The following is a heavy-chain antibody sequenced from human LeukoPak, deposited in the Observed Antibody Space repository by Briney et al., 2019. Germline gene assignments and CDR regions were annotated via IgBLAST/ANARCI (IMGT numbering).Heavy chain of an antibody. J-gene: IGHJ4*02. CDR1: GGSISSYY. CDR2: IYYSGST. V-gene: IGHV4-59*01. D-gene: IGHD3-22*01. CDR3: ARGNPNDRSGR. Sequence: SETLSLTCTVSGGSISSYYWSWIRQPPGKGLEWIGYIYYSGSTNYNPSLKSRVTISVDTSKNQFSLKLSSVTAADTAVYYCARGNPNDRSGRWGQGTLVTVSS.